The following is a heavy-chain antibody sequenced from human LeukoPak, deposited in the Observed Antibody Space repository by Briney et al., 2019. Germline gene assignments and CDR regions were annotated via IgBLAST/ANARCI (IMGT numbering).Heavy chain of an antibody. V-gene: IGHV4-38-2*01. CDR2: IYHSGST. CDR1: LWSISSGYY. Sequence: SETLSLPCAHSLWSISSGYYWGWIRQPPGKGLEWIGSIYHSGSTYYNPSLKSRVTISVDTSKNQFSLKLSSVTAADTAVYYCARLLWFGELSPYYFDYWGQGTLVTVSS. CDR3: ARLLWFGELSPYYFDY. J-gene: IGHJ4*02. D-gene: IGHD3-10*01.